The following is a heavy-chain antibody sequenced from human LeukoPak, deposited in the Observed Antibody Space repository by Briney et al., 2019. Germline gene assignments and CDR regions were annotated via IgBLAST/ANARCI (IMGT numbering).Heavy chain of an antibody. J-gene: IGHJ4*02. V-gene: IGHV3-48*04. CDR2: ISSSGSPI. Sequence: PGGSLRLSCAASGFTFSSYIMNWVRQAPGKGLEWVSYISSSGSPIYYADSVKGRFTISRDNAKNSLYLQMNSLRAEDTAVYYCARDGSGFDYWGQGTLVTVSS. CDR3: ARDGSGFDY. D-gene: IGHD3-3*01. CDR1: GFTFSSYI.